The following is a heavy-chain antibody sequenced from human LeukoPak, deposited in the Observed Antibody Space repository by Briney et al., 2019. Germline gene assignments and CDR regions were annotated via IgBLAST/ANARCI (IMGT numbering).Heavy chain of an antibody. D-gene: IGHD3-10*01. CDR2: ISSSGSTI. V-gene: IGHV3-48*03. Sequence: QPGGSLRLSCAASGFTFSSYEMNWVRQAPGKGLEWVSYISSSGSTIYYADSVKGRFTISGDNAKNSLYLQMNSLRAGDTAVYYCARTTMVRGVMTYWGQGTLVTVSS. J-gene: IGHJ4*02. CDR1: GFTFSSYE. CDR3: ARTTMVRGVMTY.